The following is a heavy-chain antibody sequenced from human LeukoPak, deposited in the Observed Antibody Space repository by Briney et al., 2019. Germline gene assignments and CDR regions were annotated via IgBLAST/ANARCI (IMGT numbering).Heavy chain of an antibody. CDR1: GGTFSSYA. CDR2: IIPIFGTA. CDR3: GGAVTTTIWDYYYYGMDV. D-gene: IGHD1-14*01. V-gene: IGHV1-69*13. Sequence: ASVTVSCKASGGTFSSYAISWVRQAPGQGLEWMGGIIPIFGTANYAQKFQGRVTITADESTSTAYMELSSLRSEDTAVYYCGGAVTTTIWDYYYYGMDVWGQGTTVTVSS. J-gene: IGHJ6*02.